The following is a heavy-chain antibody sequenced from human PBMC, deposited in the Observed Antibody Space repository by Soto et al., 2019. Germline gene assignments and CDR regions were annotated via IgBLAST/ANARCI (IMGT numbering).Heavy chain of an antibody. CDR3: ARVDRYCSGGSCYRGVDY. V-gene: IGHV4-30-4*01. D-gene: IGHD2-15*01. Sequence: SETRSSTCTFSGASISSGVYYWCWFRQPQGKALEWIGYIYYSGSTYYNPSLKSRVTISVDTSKNQFSLKLSSVTAADTAVYYCARVDRYCSGGSCYRGVDYWGQGTLVTVSS. CDR1: GASISSGVYY. CDR2: IYYSGST. J-gene: IGHJ4*02.